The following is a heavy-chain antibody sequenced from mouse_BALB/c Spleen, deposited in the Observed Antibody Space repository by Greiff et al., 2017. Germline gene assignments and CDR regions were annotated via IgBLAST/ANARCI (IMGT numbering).Heavy chain of an antibody. J-gene: IGHJ4*01. V-gene: IGHV5-12-1*01. Sequence: EVQGVESGGGLVKPGGSLKLSCAASGFAFSSYDMSWVRQTPEKRLEWVAYISSGGGSTYYPDTVKGRFTIFRDNAKNILYLQMSSLRSEDTAMYYCARQDYYGSCYGLDYWGQGTSVTVSS. CDR3: ARQDYYGSCYGLDY. D-gene: IGHD1-1*01. CDR1: GFAFSSYD. CDR2: ISSGGGST.